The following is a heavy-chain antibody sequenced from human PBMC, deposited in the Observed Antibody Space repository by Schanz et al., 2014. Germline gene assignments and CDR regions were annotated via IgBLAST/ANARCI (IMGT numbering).Heavy chain of an antibody. CDR3: ARPLGPNYYYYGLDV. CDR2: ISSTSSYI. V-gene: IGHV3-21*01. Sequence: VQLVESGGGVVQPGRSLRLSCAASGFTFSKYGVHWVRQAPGKGLEWVSSISSTSSYIFYADSVKGRFTISRDNAKNTLYLQMNSLRAEDTAVYYCARPLGPNYYYYGLDVWGQGTTVTVSS. CDR1: GFTFSKYG. J-gene: IGHJ6*02.